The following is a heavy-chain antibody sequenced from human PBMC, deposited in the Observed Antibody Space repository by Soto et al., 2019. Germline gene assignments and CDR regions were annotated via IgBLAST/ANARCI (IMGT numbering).Heavy chain of an antibody. CDR3: AHRDSSSQNWFDP. J-gene: IGHJ5*02. CDR1: GFLLSTSGVG. CDR2: IYWDDDK. D-gene: IGHD6-13*01. V-gene: IGHV2-5*02. Sequence: QITLKESGPTLVKPTQTLTLTCTFSGFLLSTSGVGVGWIRQPPGKALEWLALIYWDDDKRYSPFLKSRLTITKATSKTEVVLTMTNMDPVDTATYYCAHRDSSSQNWFDPWGQGTLVTVSS.